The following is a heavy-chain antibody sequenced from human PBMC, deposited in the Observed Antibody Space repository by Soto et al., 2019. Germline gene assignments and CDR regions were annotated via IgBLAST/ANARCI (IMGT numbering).Heavy chain of an antibody. D-gene: IGHD5-12*01. CDR3: ARLGTRWAVERATIP. Sequence: EVQLVESGGGLVQPGGSLRLFCAASGFTFSSYEMNWVRQAPGKGLEWVSYISSSGSTIYYADSVKGRFTISRDNAKNSLYLQMNSLRAEDTAVYYCARLGTRWAVERATIPWGQGTLVTVSS. CDR1: GFTFSSYE. CDR2: ISSSGSTI. V-gene: IGHV3-48*03. J-gene: IGHJ5*02.